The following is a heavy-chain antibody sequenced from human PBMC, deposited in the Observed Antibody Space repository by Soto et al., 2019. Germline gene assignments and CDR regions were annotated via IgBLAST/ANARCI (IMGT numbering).Heavy chain of an antibody. J-gene: IGHJ4*02. CDR1: GFTFSSYW. CDR2: INSDGSST. V-gene: IGHV3-74*01. CDR3: ASGSAQYYLAS. D-gene: IGHD6-25*01. Sequence: EVQLVESGGGLVQPGGSLRLSCAASGFTFSSYWMHWVRQAPGKGLVWVSRINSDGSSTSYADSVKGRFTISRDNAKNTLCPHMNSLRAEDTAVYYCASGSAQYYLASWGQGTLVTVSS.